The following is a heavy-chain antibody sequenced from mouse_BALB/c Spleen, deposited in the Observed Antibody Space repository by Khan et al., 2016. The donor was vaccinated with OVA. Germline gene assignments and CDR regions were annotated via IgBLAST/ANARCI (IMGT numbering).Heavy chain of an antibody. V-gene: IGHV5-6*01. CDR2: TTSGGSYT. CDR3: ARLGNS. CDR1: GFTFSSYG. J-gene: IGHJ3*01. Sequence: DVELVESGGDLVKPGGSLKLSCVASGFTFSSYGMSWVRQNSDKRLEWVATTTSGGSYTYYPDSVKGRFTISRDNAKNTLYLQMTSLKSEDTAMYYCARLGNSWGQGTLVTVSA. D-gene: IGHD2-1*01.